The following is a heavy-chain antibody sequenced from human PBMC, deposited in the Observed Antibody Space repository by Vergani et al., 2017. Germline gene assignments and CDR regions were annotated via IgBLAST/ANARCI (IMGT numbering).Heavy chain of an antibody. CDR3: ARGTETEQLVIYDY. CDR2: ISSSSSYI. V-gene: IGHV3-21*01. Sequence: EVQLVESGGGLVKPGGSLRLSCAASGSTFSSYSMNWVRQAPGKGLEWVSSISSSSSYIYYADSVKGRFTISRDNAKNSLYLQMNSLRAEDTAVYYCARGTETEQLVIYDYWGQGTLVTVSS. D-gene: IGHD6-6*01. CDR1: GSTFSSYS. J-gene: IGHJ4*02.